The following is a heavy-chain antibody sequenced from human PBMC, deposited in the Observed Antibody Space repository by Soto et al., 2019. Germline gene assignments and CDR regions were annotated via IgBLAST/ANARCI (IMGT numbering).Heavy chain of an antibody. J-gene: IGHJ4*02. Sequence: GGSLRLSCAASGFTFSSYGMHWVRQAPGKGLEWVAVIWYDGSNKYYADSVKGRFTISRDNSKNTLYLQMNSLRAEDTAVYYCARGSPVGVTAHLSYWGQGTLVTVSS. D-gene: IGHD3-3*01. V-gene: IGHV3-33*01. CDR1: GFTFSSYG. CDR3: ARGSPVGVTAHLSY. CDR2: IWYDGSNK.